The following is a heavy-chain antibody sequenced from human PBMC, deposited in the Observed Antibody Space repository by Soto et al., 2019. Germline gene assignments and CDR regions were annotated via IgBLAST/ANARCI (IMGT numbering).Heavy chain of an antibody. Sequence: GGSLRLSCAASGFTFSSYSMNWVRQAPGKGLEWVSYISSISSTIYYADSVKGRFTISRDNAKNSLYLQMNSLRAEDTAVYYCARAGIAAALTFDYWGQGTLVTVSS. CDR3: ARAGIAAALTFDY. CDR1: GFTFSSYS. D-gene: IGHD6-13*01. J-gene: IGHJ4*02. V-gene: IGHV3-48*01. CDR2: ISSISSTI.